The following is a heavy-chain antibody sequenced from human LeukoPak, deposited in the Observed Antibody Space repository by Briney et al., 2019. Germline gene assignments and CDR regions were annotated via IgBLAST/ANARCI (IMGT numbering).Heavy chain of an antibody. CDR3: AHIYYVVVVAGTLYYFDY. Sequence: SGPTLVKPTQTLTLTCTFSGFSLSTSGVGVGWIRQPPGKALEWLALIYWDDDKRYSPSLKSRLTITKDTSKNQVVLTMTNMDPVDTATYYCAHIYYVVVVAGTLYYFDYWGQGTLVTVSS. CDR1: GFSLSTSGVG. J-gene: IGHJ4*02. D-gene: IGHD2-15*01. CDR2: IYWDDDK. V-gene: IGHV2-5*02.